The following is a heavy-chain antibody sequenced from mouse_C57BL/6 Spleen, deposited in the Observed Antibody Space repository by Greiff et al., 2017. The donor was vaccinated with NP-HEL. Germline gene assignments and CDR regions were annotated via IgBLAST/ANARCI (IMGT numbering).Heavy chain of an antibody. CDR2: ISDGGSYT. CDR1: GFTFSSYA. J-gene: IGHJ1*03. V-gene: IGHV5-4*01. CDR3: ATIADWYFDV. Sequence: EVQLVESGGGLVKPGGSLKLSCAASGFTFSSYAMSWVRQTPEKRLEWVATISDGGSYTYYPDNVKGRFTISRDNAKNNLYLQMSHLNSEDTAMYYCATIADWYFDVWGTGTTVTVSS.